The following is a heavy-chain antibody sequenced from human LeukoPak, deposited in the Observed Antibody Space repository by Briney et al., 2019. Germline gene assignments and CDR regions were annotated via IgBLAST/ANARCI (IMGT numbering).Heavy chain of an antibody. Sequence: SETLSLTCTVSGGSISNSNYNWIWIRQPPGKGLEWIGSIYFTGNTYYNPSLKSRVTFSVDTSKNQFSLKIGSVTAAETAVYYCARLAGDSSCYYEREFWGQGTLVTVSS. D-gene: IGHD3-22*01. CDR2: IYFTGNT. CDR3: ARLAGDSSCYYEREF. CDR1: GGSISNSNYN. J-gene: IGHJ4*02. V-gene: IGHV4-39*01.